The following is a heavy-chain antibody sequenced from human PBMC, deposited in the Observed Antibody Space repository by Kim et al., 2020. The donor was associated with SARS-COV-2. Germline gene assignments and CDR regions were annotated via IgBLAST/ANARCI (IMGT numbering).Heavy chain of an antibody. J-gene: IGHJ6*02. V-gene: IGHV3-74*01. CDR1: GFTFSSYW. Sequence: GGSLRLSCAASGFTFSSYWMHWVRQAPGKGLVWVSRINSDGSSTSYADSVKGRFTISRDNAKNTLYLQMNSLRAEDTAVYYCAREVGKRGLGPNPGGRYGMDVWGQGTTVTVSS. CDR3: AREVGKRGLGPNPGGRYGMDV. D-gene: IGHD3-16*01. CDR2: INSDGSST.